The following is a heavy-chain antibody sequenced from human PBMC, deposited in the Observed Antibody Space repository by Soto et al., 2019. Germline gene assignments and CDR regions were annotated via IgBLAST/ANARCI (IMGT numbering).Heavy chain of an antibody. V-gene: IGHV1-18*01. D-gene: IGHD3-3*01. CDR1: GYTFTIYG. CDR3: AIQLRFLEWLSHETFDI. Sequence: GASVKVSCKASGYTFTIYGSIWVRQAPGQGLEWMGWISAYNGNTNYAQKLQGRVTMTTDTSTSTAYMELRSLRSDDTAVYYCAIQLRFLEWLSHETFDIWGQGTMVTVSS. CDR2: ISAYNGNT. J-gene: IGHJ3*02.